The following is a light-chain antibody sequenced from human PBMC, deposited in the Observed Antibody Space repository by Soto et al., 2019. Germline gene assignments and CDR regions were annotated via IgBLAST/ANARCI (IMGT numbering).Light chain of an antibody. V-gene: IGKV3-15*01. CDR1: QSISSN. J-gene: IGKJ4*01. CDR2: GAS. Sequence: EMVMTQSPATLSVSPGERATLSCRASQSISSNLAWFQQKPGQGPRLLILGASTRATGVPARFSGSGSGTEFTPTISSLQSEDFAIYFCQQYKHWPPAFGGGTKVEI. CDR3: QQYKHWPPA.